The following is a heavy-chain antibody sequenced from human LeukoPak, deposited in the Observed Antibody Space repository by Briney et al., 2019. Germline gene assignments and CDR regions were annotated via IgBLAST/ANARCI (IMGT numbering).Heavy chain of an antibody. V-gene: IGHV1-2*02. Sequence: RASVKVSCKASRYTFTGYYMHWVRQAPGQGLEWVGWINPNRGGTNYAQVFQGRVTMTRDTSISTAYMELSRLRSDDTAVYYCARDPPAGDYYYYYMDVWGKGTTVTISS. CDR3: ARDPPAGDYYYYYMDV. J-gene: IGHJ6*03. CDR1: RYTFTGYY. D-gene: IGHD6-19*01. CDR2: INPNRGGT.